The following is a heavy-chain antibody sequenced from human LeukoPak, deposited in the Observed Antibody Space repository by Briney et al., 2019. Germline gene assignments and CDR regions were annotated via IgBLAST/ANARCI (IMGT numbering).Heavy chain of an antibody. CDR1: GFTFSSYG. D-gene: IGHD3-16*01. Sequence: GGSLRLSCAASGFTFSSYGMHWVHQAPGKGLEWVAVIWYDGSNKYYADSVKGRFTISRDNSKNTLYLQMNSLRAEDTAVYYCARERLNYVSQYDAFDIWGQGTMVTVSS. CDR2: IWYDGSNK. V-gene: IGHV3-33*01. CDR3: ARERLNYVSQYDAFDI. J-gene: IGHJ3*02.